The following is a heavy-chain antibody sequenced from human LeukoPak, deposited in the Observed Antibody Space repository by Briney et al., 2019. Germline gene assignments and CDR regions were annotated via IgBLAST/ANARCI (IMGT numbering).Heavy chain of an antibody. CDR3: ARVDWLANHYYYMDV. Sequence: SETLSLTCTVSSGSITNYYWSWIRQPPGKGLEWIGFIYYSGNTNYNPSLKSRVTISVDTSKNQFSLKLSSMTAADTAVYYCARVDWLANHYYYMDVWGKGTTVTVSS. V-gene: IGHV4-59*01. CDR1: SGSITNYY. D-gene: IGHD2-21*01. J-gene: IGHJ6*03. CDR2: IYYSGNT.